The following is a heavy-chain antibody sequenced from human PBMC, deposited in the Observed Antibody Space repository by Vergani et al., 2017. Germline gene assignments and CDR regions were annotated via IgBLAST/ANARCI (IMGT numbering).Heavy chain of an antibody. J-gene: IGHJ4*02. CDR1: GFSFSSLG. D-gene: IGHD1-26*01. CDR3: AREGVPRCCIVGAPDF. CDR2: IKEDGTEK. V-gene: IGHV3-7*01. Sequence: VQLVESGGGVVQPGGSLRLSCAASGFSFSSLGFHWVRQAPGKGLEWVANIKEDGTEKYYLDSVKGRFTISRDIAENSIYLEMNSLRVEDTAVYYCAREGVPRCCIVGAPDFWGQGTQVTVSS.